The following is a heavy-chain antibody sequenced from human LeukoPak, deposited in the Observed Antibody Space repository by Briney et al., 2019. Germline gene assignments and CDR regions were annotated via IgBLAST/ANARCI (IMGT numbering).Heavy chain of an antibody. CDR1: GFTFSSYA. D-gene: IGHD2-15*01. CDR2: ISGSGGIT. J-gene: IGHJ4*02. V-gene: IGHV3-23*01. CDR3: AKGLFPVVAANWFDY. Sequence: GGSLRLSCAASGFTFSSYAMSWVRQAPGKGLEWVSVISGSGGITCYADSVKGRFTISRDKSKNTLYLQMNSLRAEDTAVYYCAKGLFPVVAANWFDYWGQGTLVTVSS.